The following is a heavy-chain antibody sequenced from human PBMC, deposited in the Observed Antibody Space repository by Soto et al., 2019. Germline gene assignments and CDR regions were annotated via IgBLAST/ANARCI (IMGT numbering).Heavy chain of an antibody. CDR2: IYPGDSGT. V-gene: IGHV5-51*01. D-gene: IGHD3-22*01. CDR3: ARQRLWGTSGYYYFEN. Sequence: GESLKISCKGSGHIFSNYWIGWVRKMPGKGLEWMGIIYPGDSGTRYSPSFQGQVTITVDKSINTAYLQWSRLKASDTAMYYCARQRLWGTSGYYYFENWGQGTLVTVS. J-gene: IGHJ4*02. CDR1: GHIFSNYW.